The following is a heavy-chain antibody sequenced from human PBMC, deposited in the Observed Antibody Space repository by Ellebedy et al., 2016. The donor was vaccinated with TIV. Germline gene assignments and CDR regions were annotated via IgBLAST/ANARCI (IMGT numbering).Heavy chain of an antibody. V-gene: IGHV5-51*04. J-gene: IGHJ5*02. CDR3: ARRPRATVTTGRGNWFDP. D-gene: IGHD4-17*01. CDR2: IYPGDSHT. CDR1: GYSFTSYW. Sequence: GGSLRLSXQGSGYSFTSYWTGWVRQMPGKGLEWMGIIYPGDSHTRYSPSFQGQVTISADKPISTAYLQWSSLKASDTAMYYCARRPRATVTTGRGNWFDPWGQGTLVTVSS.